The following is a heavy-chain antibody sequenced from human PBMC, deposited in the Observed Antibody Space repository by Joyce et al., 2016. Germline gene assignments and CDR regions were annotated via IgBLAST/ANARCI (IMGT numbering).Heavy chain of an antibody. Sequence: EVQLVEYGGGLVQPGGSRILSCAASGIIFSNKEMNWVRQAPGNGLEWISSINSDDSRIHYSDSVRGRFTISRDNARNSLFLEMNSLRVEDTAMYYCTTPSCANWGQGSLVTVSS. D-gene: IGHD2-2*01. CDR3: TTPSCAN. J-gene: IGHJ4*02. CDR2: INSDDSRI. V-gene: IGHV3-48*03. CDR1: GIIFSNKE.